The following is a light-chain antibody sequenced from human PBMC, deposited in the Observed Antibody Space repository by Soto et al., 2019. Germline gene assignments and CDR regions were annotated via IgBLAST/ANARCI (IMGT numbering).Light chain of an antibody. J-gene: IGLJ2*01. Sequence: QSALTQPASVSGSPGQSITISCTGTSSDVGGYDYVSWYQQHPGQAPKLIIYNVGDRPSGVSHRFSGSKSGNTASLTISGLQAEDEADYYCSSYRSRNTGVVFGGGTKLTVL. CDR2: NVG. V-gene: IGLV2-14*01. CDR3: SSYRSRNTGVV. CDR1: SSDVGGYDY.